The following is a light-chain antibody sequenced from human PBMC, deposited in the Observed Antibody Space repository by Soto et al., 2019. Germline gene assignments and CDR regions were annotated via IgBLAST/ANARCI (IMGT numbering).Light chain of an antibody. V-gene: IGKV4-1*01. J-gene: IGKJ2*01. CDR2: WAS. Sequence: DIVMTQSPDSLAVSLGERATINCKSSQSVLYTSDNKNYLAWYQQKPGHPPKLLIYWASTREARVPDRFSGSGSGTDFTLTLSSLQVEDGAVYYCQQHYTTPRTFGQGTKLEI. CDR1: QSVLYTSDNKNY. CDR3: QQHYTTPRT.